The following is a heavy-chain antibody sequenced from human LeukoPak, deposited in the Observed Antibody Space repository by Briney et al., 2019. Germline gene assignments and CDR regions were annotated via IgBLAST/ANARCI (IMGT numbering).Heavy chain of an antibody. CDR2: IYPGDSDT. Sequence: GESLKISCKGSGYSFTSYWIGWVRQMPGKGLEWMGIIYPGDSDTRYSPPFQGQVTISADKSISTAYLQWSSLKASDTAMYYCAGQQVERDTAYDYWGQGTLVTVSS. CDR1: GYSFTSYW. V-gene: IGHV5-51*01. CDR3: AGQQVERDTAYDY. D-gene: IGHD5-18*01. J-gene: IGHJ4*02.